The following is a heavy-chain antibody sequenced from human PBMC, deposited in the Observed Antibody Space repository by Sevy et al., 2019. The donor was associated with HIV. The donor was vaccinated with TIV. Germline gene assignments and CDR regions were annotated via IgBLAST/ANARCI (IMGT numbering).Heavy chain of an antibody. CDR2: IKRDGTEK. Sequence: GGSLRLSCAASGFTFSSYWMSWVRQAPGKGLEWVAHIKRDGTEKYYVDSVKGRFTISRDNAKNSLYLQMNSLRAEDTAVYYCARGCSSSSCLWGMDVWGQGTTVTVSS. CDR1: GFTFSSYW. D-gene: IGHD2-2*01. CDR3: ARGCSSSSCLWGMDV. J-gene: IGHJ6*02. V-gene: IGHV3-7*03.